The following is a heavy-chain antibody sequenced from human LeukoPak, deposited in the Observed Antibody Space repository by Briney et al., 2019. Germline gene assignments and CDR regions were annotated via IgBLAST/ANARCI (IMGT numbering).Heavy chain of an antibody. Sequence: ASVKVSCKASGYTFTSYAMHWMRQAPGQRLEWVGWINAGNGNTKYSQKFQGRVTITRDTSASTAYMELRSLRSDDTAVYYCAASLLVTWDLPPAPDYWGQGTLVTVSS. D-gene: IGHD4-11*01. V-gene: IGHV1-3*01. J-gene: IGHJ4*02. CDR1: GYTFTSYA. CDR2: INAGNGNT. CDR3: AASLLVTWDLPPAPDY.